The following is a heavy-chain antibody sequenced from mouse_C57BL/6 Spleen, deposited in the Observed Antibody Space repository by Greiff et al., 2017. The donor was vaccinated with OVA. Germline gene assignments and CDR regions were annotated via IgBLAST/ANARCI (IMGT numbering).Heavy chain of an antibody. V-gene: IGHV1-59*01. Sequence: QVQLQQPGAELVRPGTSVKLSCKASGYTFTSYWMHWVKQRPGQGLEWIGVIDPSDSYTNYNQKFKGKATLTVYTSSSTAYMQLSSLTSEDSAVYYCARALPVVYDYAFDYWGQGTTLTVSS. D-gene: IGHD2-4*01. CDR2: IDPSDSYT. J-gene: IGHJ2*01. CDR1: GYTFTSYW. CDR3: ARALPVVYDYAFDY.